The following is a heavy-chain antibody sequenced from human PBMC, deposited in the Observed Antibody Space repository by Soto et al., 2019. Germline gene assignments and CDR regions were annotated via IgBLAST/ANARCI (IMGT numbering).Heavy chain of an antibody. CDR2: ISGNGGST. D-gene: IGHD3-10*01. J-gene: IGHJ5*02. Sequence: EVQLLESGGGLVQPGGSLRLSCAASGFTFSSYAMSWVRQAPGKGLEWVSGISGNGGSTSYADSVRGRFTISRDTSKNTRYLQRSSLGAEDRAVYYCAKDVGGGFGELLAWGQGTLVTVSS. CDR3: AKDVGGGFGELLA. CDR1: GFTFSSYA. V-gene: IGHV3-23*01.